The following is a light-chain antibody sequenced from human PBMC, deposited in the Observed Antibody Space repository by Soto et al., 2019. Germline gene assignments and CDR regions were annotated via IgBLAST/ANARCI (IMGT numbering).Light chain of an antibody. CDR2: GSN. CDR3: ATWDDSLSGVV. CDR1: NSNIGSNT. V-gene: IGLV1-44*01. J-gene: IGLJ3*02. Sequence: QSVLTQPPSASGTPGQRVTISCSGSNSNIGSNTANWYQQVPGTAPKLLIYGSNQRPSGVPDRFSGSKSGTSASLAISGLQSEDEADYYCATWDDSLSGVVFGGGTKLTVL.